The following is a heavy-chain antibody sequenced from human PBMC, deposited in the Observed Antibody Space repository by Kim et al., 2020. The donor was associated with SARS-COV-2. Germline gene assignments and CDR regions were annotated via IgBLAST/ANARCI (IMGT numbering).Heavy chain of an antibody. V-gene: IGHV3-23*01. CDR2: ISSSTSYT. CDR3: GKDQLGCSGEECDSCFSYYFDF. J-gene: IGHJ4*02. Sequence: GGSLRLSCVASTFTFRDYDMTWIRQAPGKGLEWVSSISSSTSYTNYADSVKGRFTISRDNSKNTLYLQMNSLRAEDTAIYYCGKDQLGCSGEECDSCFSYYFDFWGQGTLVTVSS. CDR1: TFTFRDYD. D-gene: IGHD2-15*01.